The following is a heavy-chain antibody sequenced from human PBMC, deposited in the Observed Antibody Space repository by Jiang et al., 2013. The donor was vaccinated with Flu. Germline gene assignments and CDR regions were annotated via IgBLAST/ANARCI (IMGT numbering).Heavy chain of an antibody. D-gene: IGHD1-7*01. V-gene: IGHV1-3*01. CDR3: ARVANKLELPPFDY. Sequence: SGAEVKKPGASVKVSCKASGYTFTSYAMHWVRQAPGQRLEWMGWINAGNGNTKYSQKFQGRVTITRDTSASTAYMELSSLRSEDTAVYYCARVANKLELPPFDYWAREPWSPSPQ. CDR1: GYTFTSYA. CDR2: INAGNGNT. J-gene: IGHJ4*02.